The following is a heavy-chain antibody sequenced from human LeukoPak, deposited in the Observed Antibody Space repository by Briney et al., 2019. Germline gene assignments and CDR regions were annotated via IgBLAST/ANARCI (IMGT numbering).Heavy chain of an antibody. D-gene: IGHD6-25*01. CDR2: MNPNSGNT. J-gene: IGHJ5*02. CDR1: GYTFTGYY. CDR3: ARMNRMAAADDDNWFDP. Sequence: GASVKVSCKASGYTFTGYYMHWVRQAPGQGLEWMGWMNPNSGNTGYAQKFQGRVTMTRDTSISTAYMELSSLRSEDTAVYYCARMNRMAAADDDNWFDPWGQGTLVTVSS. V-gene: IGHV1-8*02.